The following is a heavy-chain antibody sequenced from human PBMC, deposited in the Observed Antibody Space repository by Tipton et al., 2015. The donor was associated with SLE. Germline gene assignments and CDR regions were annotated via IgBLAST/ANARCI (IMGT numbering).Heavy chain of an antibody. CDR1: GYTFTKYD. Sequence: QLVQSGAEVKKPGASVKVSCKASGYTFTKYDINWVRQATGQGLEWMGWINPNSGDTGFAQKFQGRVTMTRNTSINTAYMELSSLISDDSAVYYCARAPYDSSGYRFDYWGQGTLVTVPS. CDR2: INPNSGDT. J-gene: IGHJ4*02. V-gene: IGHV1-8*01. D-gene: IGHD3-22*01. CDR3: ARAPYDSSGYRFDY.